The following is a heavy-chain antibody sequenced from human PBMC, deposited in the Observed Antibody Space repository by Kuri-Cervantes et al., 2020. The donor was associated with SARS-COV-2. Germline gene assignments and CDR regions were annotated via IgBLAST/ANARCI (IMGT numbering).Heavy chain of an antibody. J-gene: IGHJ4*02. CDR1: GFTVSGNY. CDR2: IYSGGKT. D-gene: IGHD2-15*01. V-gene: IGHV3-66*02. Sequence: ETLSLTCAASGFTVSGNYMSWVRQAPGKGLEWVSVIYSGGKTFFADSVKGRFTISRDESKNTLYLHMNSLRAEDTAVYYCAKDQHGIVVVVAAIDYWGQGTLVTVSS. CDR3: AKDQHGIVVVVAAIDY.